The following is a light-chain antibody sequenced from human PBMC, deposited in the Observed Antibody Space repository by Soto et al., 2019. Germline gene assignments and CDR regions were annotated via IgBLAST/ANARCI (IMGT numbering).Light chain of an antibody. J-gene: IGKJ1*01. CDR3: QQYGSPWT. V-gene: IGKV3-20*01. CDR2: GAS. Sequence: EIVLTQSPCTLSLSPGERATLSCRASQSVSSSYLARYQQKPGQAPRLLIYGASSRATGIPDRFSGSGSGTDFTLTISRLEPEDFAVYYCQQYGSPWTFGQGTKVEIK. CDR1: QSVSSSY.